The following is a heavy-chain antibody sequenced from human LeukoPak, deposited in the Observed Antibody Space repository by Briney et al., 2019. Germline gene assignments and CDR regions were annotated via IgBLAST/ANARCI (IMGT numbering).Heavy chain of an antibody. CDR3: ARTGTTSPYYYYGMDV. J-gene: IGHJ6*02. Sequence: ASVKVSCKASGYTFTSYGISWVRQAPGQGLEWMGWISAYNGNTNYAQKLQGRVTMTTDTSTSTACMELRSLRSDDTAVYYCARTGTTSPYYYYGMDVWGQGTTVTVSS. V-gene: IGHV1-18*01. CDR2: ISAYNGNT. CDR1: GYTFTSYG. D-gene: IGHD1-7*01.